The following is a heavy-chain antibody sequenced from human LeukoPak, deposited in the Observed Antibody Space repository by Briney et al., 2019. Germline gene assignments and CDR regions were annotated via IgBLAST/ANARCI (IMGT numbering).Heavy chain of an antibody. CDR2: IYYSGST. CDR3: ARGGVVTTTPRFDP. J-gene: IGHJ5*02. CDR1: GGSVSSGSYY. D-gene: IGHD1-1*01. Sequence: SETLSLTCTVSGGSVSSGSYYWSWIRQPPGKGLEWIGYIYYSGSTHYNASLKSRLTMSVDTSRNQFSLRLDSVTVADTAVYYCARGGVVTTTPRFDPWGQGTLVIVSS. V-gene: IGHV4-61*01.